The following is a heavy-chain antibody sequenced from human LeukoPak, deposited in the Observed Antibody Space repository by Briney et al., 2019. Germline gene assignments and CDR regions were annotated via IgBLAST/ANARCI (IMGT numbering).Heavy chain of an antibody. CDR2: MTYDGTKK. D-gene: IGHD2-21*01. CDR3: SRDGDVVGESFDY. V-gene: IGHV3-30*07. CDR1: GFTFSRFS. Sequence: PGRSLRLSCAASGFTFSRFSMHWVRQAPGKGLEWVADMTYDGTKKNYADSVKGRFTISRDNSKSTLYLQMNSLTTEDTAVYYCSRDGDVVGESFDYWGQGTLVTVSS. J-gene: IGHJ4*02.